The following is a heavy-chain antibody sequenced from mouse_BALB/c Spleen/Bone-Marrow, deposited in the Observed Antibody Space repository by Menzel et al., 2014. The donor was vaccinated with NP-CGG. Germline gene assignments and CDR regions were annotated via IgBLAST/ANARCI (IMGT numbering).Heavy chain of an antibody. J-gene: IGHJ4*01. D-gene: IGHD1-1*01. V-gene: IGHV3-8*02. CDR1: GDSITSGY. Sequence: VQLQQSGPSLVKPSQTLSLTCSVTGDSITSGYWNWIRKFPGNKLEYMGYISYSGSTYYNPSLKSRISITRDTSKNQHYLQLNSVTTEDTATYYCARILLRSYAMDYWGQGTSVTVSS. CDR3: ARILLRSYAMDY. CDR2: ISYSGST.